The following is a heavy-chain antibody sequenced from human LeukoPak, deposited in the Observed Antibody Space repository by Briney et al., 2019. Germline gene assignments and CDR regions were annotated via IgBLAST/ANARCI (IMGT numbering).Heavy chain of an antibody. Sequence: GASVKVSCKASGYTFTSYGISWVRQAPGQGLEWMGWISAYNGNTNYAQKLQGRVTMTTDTSTSTAYMELRSLRSDDTAVYYCARATVTRGGIQNFDYWGQGTLVTVSS. V-gene: IGHV1-18*01. CDR3: ARATVTRGGIQNFDY. CDR2: ISAYNGNT. CDR1: GYTFTSYG. D-gene: IGHD4-17*01. J-gene: IGHJ4*02.